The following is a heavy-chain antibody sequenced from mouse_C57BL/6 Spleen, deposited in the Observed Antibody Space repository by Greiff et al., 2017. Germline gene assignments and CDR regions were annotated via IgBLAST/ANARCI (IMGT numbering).Heavy chain of an antibody. CDR2: ISNGGGST. CDR1: GFTFSDYY. D-gene: IGHD1-1*01. Sequence: EVKLVESGGGLVQPGGSLKLSCAASGFTFSDYYMYWVRQTPEKRLEWVAYISNGGGSTYYPDTVKGRFTISRDNAKNTLYLQMSRLKSEDTAMYYCARDYYGSSHYAMDYWGQGTSVTVSS. J-gene: IGHJ4*01. V-gene: IGHV5-12*01. CDR3: ARDYYGSSHYAMDY.